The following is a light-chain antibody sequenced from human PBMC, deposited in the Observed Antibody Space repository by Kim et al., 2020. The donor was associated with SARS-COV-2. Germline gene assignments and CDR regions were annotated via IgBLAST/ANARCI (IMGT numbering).Light chain of an antibody. CDR3: SSYTSTTTLV. Sequence: GQSITISCTGASSDVGGYNYASWYQQYPGKAPKLIIYDVRNRPSGVSNRFFGSKSGNTASLTISGLQAEDEATYYCSSYTSTTTLVFGGGTQLTVL. J-gene: IGLJ2*01. CDR2: DVR. V-gene: IGLV2-14*03. CDR1: SSDVGGYNY.